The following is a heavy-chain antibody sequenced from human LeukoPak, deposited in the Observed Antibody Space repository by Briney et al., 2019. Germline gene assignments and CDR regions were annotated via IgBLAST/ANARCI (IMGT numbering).Heavy chain of an antibody. CDR1: GFTFSSYS. CDR2: ISSSSSYI. V-gene: IGHV3-21*01. J-gene: IGHJ5*02. D-gene: IGHD4-17*01. Sequence: KSGGSLRLSCAASGFTFSSYSMNWVRQAPGKGLEWVSSISSSSSYIYYADSVKARFIICRDNDKNSLYLQMHSLRAEDTAVYYCARVAGGGDYWWFDPWGQGTLVTVSS. CDR3: ARVAGGGDYWWFDP.